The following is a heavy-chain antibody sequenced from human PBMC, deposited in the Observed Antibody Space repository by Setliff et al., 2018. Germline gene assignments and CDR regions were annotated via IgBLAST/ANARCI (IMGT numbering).Heavy chain of an antibody. CDR1: GFTFSNFG. CDR2: ISGSGTYT. Sequence: PGGSLRLSCAASGFTFSNFGMNWVRQAPGKGLEWVSSISGSGTYTYTADSVKGRFTISRDNAKNSLYLQMNSLRAEDTAVYYCARVTKPAAISYYYYMDVWGKGTTVTVSS. V-gene: IGHV3-21*01. J-gene: IGHJ6*03. D-gene: IGHD2-2*01. CDR3: ARVTKPAAISYYYYMDV.